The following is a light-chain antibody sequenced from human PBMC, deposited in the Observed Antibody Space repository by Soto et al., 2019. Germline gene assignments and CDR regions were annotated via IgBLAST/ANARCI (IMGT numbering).Light chain of an antibody. Sequence: DSQMTQSPSSVSASVGDRVTITCRASQSISSYLNWYQQKPGKAPKLLIYAASSLQSGVPSRFSGSGSGTDFTLTISSLQPEDFATYYCQQSYSTPPIFTFGPGTKVDIK. CDR3: QQSYSTPPIFT. CDR1: QSISSY. J-gene: IGKJ3*01. V-gene: IGKV1-39*01. CDR2: AAS.